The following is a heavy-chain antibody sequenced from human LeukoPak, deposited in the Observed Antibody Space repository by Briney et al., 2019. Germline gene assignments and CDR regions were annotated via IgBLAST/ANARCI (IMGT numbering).Heavy chain of an antibody. CDR1: GFTFSSYW. CDR2: IHTDGSST. J-gene: IGHJ4*02. D-gene: IGHD5-18*01. Sequence: GGSLRLSCAASGFTFSSYWMHWVRQAPGKGLVWVSRIHTDGSSTTYADSVKGRFTISRDNAKNTLYLQMNSLRAEDTAVYYCARGGKYSYGDYWGQGTLVTVSS. V-gene: IGHV3-74*01. CDR3: ARGGKYSYGDY.